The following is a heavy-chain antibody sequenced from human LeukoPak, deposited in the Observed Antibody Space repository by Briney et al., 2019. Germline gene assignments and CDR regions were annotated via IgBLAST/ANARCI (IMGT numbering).Heavy chain of an antibody. CDR2: ISGSGGST. J-gene: IGHJ2*01. V-gene: IGHV3-23*01. D-gene: IGHD4-17*01. Sequence: PGGSLRLSCAASGFTFSSYAMSWVRQAPGKGLEWVSAISGSGGSTYYADSVKGRFTISRDNSKNTLYLQMNSLRAEDTAVYYCAKTLTTMTKRYWYFDLWGRGTLVTVSS. CDR1: GFTFSSYA. CDR3: AKTLTTMTKRYWYFDL.